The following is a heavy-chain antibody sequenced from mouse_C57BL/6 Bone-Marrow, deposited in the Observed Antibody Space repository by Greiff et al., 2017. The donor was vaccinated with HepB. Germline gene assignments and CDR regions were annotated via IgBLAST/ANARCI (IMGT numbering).Heavy chain of an antibody. Sequence: EVQLQQSVAELVRPGASVKLSCTASGFNIKNTYMHWVKQRPEQGLEWIGRIDPANGNTKYAPNFQGKATITADTSSNTAYLQLSSLTSADTAIYYCALITTALGGYYFDYWGQGTTLTVSS. V-gene: IGHV14-3*01. CDR2: IDPANGNT. D-gene: IGHD1-1*01. CDR1: GFNIKNTY. CDR3: ALITTALGGYYFDY. J-gene: IGHJ2*01.